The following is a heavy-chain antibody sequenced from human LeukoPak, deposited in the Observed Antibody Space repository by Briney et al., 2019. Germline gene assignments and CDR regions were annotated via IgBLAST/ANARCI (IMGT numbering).Heavy chain of an antibody. CDR2: ISTDGSST. D-gene: IGHD6-6*01. J-gene: IGHJ3*02. CDR1: GFTFSFYW. V-gene: IGHV3-74*01. CDR3: VREFGSSSGHAFDI. Sequence: PGGSLRLSCAASGFTFSFYWMHGLRQAPGRGLVWVSRISTDGSSTHSADSVKGRLTISRDNAKNTLYLQMNSLRAEVTAVGYCVREFGSSSGHAFDIWGQGTMVTVSP.